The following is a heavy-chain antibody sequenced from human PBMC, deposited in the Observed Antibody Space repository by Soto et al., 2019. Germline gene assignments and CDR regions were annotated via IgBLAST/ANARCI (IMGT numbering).Heavy chain of an antibody. CDR3: ARDPVHPMIAGTGDDH. V-gene: IGHV1-69*01. J-gene: IGHJ5*02. CDR2: IIPSFGTA. D-gene: IGHD3-16*01. CDR1: GGTFRRYA. Sequence: QVRLVQSGAEVKKTGSSVKVSCKTSGGTFRRYALSWLRQAPGQGLEWMGGIIPSFGTAQYAQKFQGRVTITADEFTSTAYLELSSLTSEDTAVYYCARDPVHPMIAGTGDDHWGQGTLVAVSS.